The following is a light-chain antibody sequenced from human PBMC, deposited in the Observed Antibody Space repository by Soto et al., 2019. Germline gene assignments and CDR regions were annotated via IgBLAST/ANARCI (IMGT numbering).Light chain of an antibody. V-gene: IGKV3-15*01. CDR2: DAS. J-gene: IGKJ5*01. Sequence: EIVLSQSPATLSLTPGERATLSCRASQSVSRNLAWYQHKPGQAPRLLIYDASTRATGTPARFSGSGSGTEFTLTISSLQSEDFAVYYCQQYNNWLPITFGQGTRLEI. CDR3: QQYNNWLPIT. CDR1: QSVSRN.